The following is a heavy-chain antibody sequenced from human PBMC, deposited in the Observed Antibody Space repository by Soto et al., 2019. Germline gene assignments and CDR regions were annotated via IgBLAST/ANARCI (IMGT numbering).Heavy chain of an antibody. J-gene: IGHJ4*02. V-gene: IGHV1-18*01. CDR1: GYTFTIYG. CDR2: INAYNGNT. Sequence: ASVKVSCKASGYTFTIYGISWVRQAPGQGLEWMGWINAYNGNTNYAQKLQGRVTMTTDTSTSTAYMELRSLRSDDTAVYYCARDRCSGGSCYRVDYWGQGTLVTVS. CDR3: ARDRCSGGSCYRVDY. D-gene: IGHD2-15*01.